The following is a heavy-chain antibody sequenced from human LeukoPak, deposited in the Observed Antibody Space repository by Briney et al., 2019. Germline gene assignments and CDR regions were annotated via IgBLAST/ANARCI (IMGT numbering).Heavy chain of an antibody. Sequence: GASVKVSCRASGYTFTGYYMHWVRQAPGQGLEWMGWINPNSGGTNYAQKFQGRVTMTRDTSISTAYMELSRLRSDDTAVYYCARVGVPTVTTESSRLYNWFDPWGQGTLVTVSS. V-gene: IGHV1-2*02. CDR3: ARVGVPTVTTESSRLYNWFDP. D-gene: IGHD4-17*01. J-gene: IGHJ5*02. CDR1: GYTFTGYY. CDR2: INPNSGGT.